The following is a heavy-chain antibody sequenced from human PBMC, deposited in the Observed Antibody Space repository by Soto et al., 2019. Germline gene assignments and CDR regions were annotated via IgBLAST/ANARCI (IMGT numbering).Heavy chain of an antibody. Sequence: PSETLSLTCAVYGGSFSGYYWSWIRQPPGKGLEWIGEINHSGSTNYNPSLKSRVTISVDTSKNQFSLKLSSVTAADTAVYYCGREVLYRGYGNDNGGKGTLATVS. CDR3: GREVLYRGYGNDN. D-gene: IGHD5-12*01. CDR2: INHSGST. CDR1: GGSFSGYY. J-gene: IGHJ4*02. V-gene: IGHV4-34*01.